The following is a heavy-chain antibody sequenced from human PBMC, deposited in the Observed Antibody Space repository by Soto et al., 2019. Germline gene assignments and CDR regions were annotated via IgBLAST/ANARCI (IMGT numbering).Heavy chain of an antibody. J-gene: IGHJ6*03. D-gene: IGHD3-10*01. Sequence: QAQIQQWGAGLLKPSETLSLTCALSGGSFSGFYWTWVRQPPGKGLEWIGEITRGGSVNYSPSLTARTPMSVDSAKTLFSLFLTSVTAADTATYFCARAENCGPRNHYFGASYMDVWGKGTTVIVSS. V-gene: IGHV4-34*01. CDR1: GGSFSGFY. CDR3: ARAENCGPRNHYFGASYMDV. CDR2: ITRGGSV.